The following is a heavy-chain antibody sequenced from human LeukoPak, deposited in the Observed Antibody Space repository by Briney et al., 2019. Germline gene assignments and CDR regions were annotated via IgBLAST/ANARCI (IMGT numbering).Heavy chain of an antibody. CDR1: GGSISSYY. CDR3: AKDKDGYNSDDAFDI. CDR2: IYYSGST. D-gene: IGHD5-12*01. V-gene: IGHV4-59*01. J-gene: IGHJ3*02. Sequence: KSSETLSLTCTVSGGSISSYYWSWIRQPPGKGLEWIGYIYYSGSTNYNPSLKSRVTISVDTSKNQFSLKLSSVTAADTAVYYCAKDKDGYNSDDAFDIWGQGTMVTVSS.